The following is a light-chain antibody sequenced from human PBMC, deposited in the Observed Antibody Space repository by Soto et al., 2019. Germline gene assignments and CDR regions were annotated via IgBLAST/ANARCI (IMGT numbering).Light chain of an antibody. V-gene: IGLV1-44*01. Sequence: QSVLTQPPSASGTPGQRVTISCSGSSSNIESNTVYWYQQLPGMAPRLLIHTNDRRPSGVPDRFSGSKSGTPASLAISGLQSEDEADYYCLAWDASLNGKLFGPGTKVTVL. CDR1: SSNIESNT. J-gene: IGLJ1*01. CDR2: TND. CDR3: LAWDASLNGKL.